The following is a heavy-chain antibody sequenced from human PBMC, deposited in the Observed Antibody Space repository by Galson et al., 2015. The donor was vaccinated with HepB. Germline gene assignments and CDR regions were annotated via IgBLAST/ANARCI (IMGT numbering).Heavy chain of an antibody. CDR3: ARCYYDRSAFDS. CDR1: GDSLTSYA. V-gene: IGHV1-3*01. CDR2: INGGDGDT. J-gene: IGHJ4*02. Sequence: SVKVSCKAYGDSLTSYAINWLRQAPGQGLEWMGWINGGDGDTKYSQKFQGRVTITRDTSASAAYMELSSLVSEDTAVYYCARCYYDRSAFDSWGQGTLVTVSS. D-gene: IGHD3-22*01.